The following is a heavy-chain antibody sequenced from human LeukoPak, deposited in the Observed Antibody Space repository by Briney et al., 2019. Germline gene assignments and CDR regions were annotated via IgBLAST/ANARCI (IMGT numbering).Heavy chain of an antibody. J-gene: IGHJ6*02. CDR1: AFTFSSYA. Sequence: GGSLRLSCAASAFTFSSYAMSWVRQAPGKGLEWVSVISASGDSTKYIDSVKGRFTISRDNPTNTLYLQLNSLRAEDTAVYYCAKDITMAVAGTMDVWGQGTTVTVSS. D-gene: IGHD6-19*01. CDR2: ISASGDST. V-gene: IGHV3-23*01. CDR3: AKDITMAVAGTMDV.